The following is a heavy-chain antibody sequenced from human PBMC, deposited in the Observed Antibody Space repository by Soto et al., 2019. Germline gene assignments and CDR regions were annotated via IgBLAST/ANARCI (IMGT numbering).Heavy chain of an antibody. CDR2: ISYDGSNK. D-gene: IGHD3-22*01. V-gene: IGHV3-30-3*01. CDR1: GFTVSSYA. J-gene: IGHJ4*02. CDR3: ARDSPYDSSGYYPSPFLDY. Sequence: GSLRLSCAASGFTVSSYAMHWVRQAPGKGLEWVAVISYDGSNKYYADPVKGRFTISRDNSKNTLYLQMNSLRAEDTAVYYCARDSPYDSSGYYPSPFLDYWGQGTLVTVSS.